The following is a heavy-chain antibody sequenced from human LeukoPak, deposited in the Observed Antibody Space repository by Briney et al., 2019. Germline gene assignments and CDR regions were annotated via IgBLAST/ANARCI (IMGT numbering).Heavy chain of an antibody. CDR2: MNPNSGNT. D-gene: IGHD1-26*01. Sequence: ASVKVSCKASGYTFTSYDINWVRQATGQGLEXXXXMNPNSGNTGYAQKFQGRVTMTRNTSISTAYMELSSLRSEDTAVYYCARRRAVGATHNWFDPWGQGTLVTVSS. CDR3: ARRRAVGATHNWFDP. J-gene: IGHJ5*02. V-gene: IGHV1-8*01. CDR1: GYTFTSYD.